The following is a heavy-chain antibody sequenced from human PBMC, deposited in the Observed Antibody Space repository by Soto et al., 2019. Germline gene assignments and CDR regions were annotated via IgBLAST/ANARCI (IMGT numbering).Heavy chain of an antibody. CDR1: GFTFSRYS. Sequence: GGSLRLSCAASGFTFSRYSMNWVRQAPGKGLEWVSSISSTTNYIYYADSMKGRFTVSRDNAKNSVYLDMNSLSAEDTAVYYCARESEDLTSNFDYWGQGALVTVSS. CDR2: ISSTTNYI. V-gene: IGHV3-21*01. CDR3: ARESEDLTSNFDY. J-gene: IGHJ4*02.